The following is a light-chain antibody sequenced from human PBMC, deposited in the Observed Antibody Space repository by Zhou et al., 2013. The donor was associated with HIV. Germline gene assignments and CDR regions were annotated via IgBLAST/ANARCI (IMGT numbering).Light chain of an antibody. CDR2: SAS. CDR3: QKNDAVPRT. Sequence: DIQMTQSPSSLSASVGDRVTMTCRASNDINNFLAWYQQKPGKVPRLLIFSASNLVSGVPSRFSGSGSGTDFTLTIDNLQPEDLATYYCQKNDAVPRTFGQGT. V-gene: IGKV1-27*01. J-gene: IGKJ1*01. CDR1: NDINNF.